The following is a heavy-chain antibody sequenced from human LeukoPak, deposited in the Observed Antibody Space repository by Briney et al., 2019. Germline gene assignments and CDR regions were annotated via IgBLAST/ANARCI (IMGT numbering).Heavy chain of an antibody. CDR2: IYYSGRT. CDR1: AGSISSSNYY. Sequence: SETLSLTCTVSAGSISSSNYYWGWIRQPPGKGLEWIGSIYYSGRTYYNPSLKSRVTISVNTSKKQFSLKLSSVTAADTAVYYCASLRVKRYYYDSSGSNLFDYWGQGTLVTVSS. V-gene: IGHV4-39*01. CDR3: ASLRVKRYYYDSSGSNLFDY. J-gene: IGHJ4*02. D-gene: IGHD3-22*01.